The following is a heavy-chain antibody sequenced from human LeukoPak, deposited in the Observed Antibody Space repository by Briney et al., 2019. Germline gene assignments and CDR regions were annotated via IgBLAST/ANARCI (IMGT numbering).Heavy chain of an antibody. D-gene: IGHD1-26*01. CDR2: INHSGST. CDR1: GGSFSGYY. CDR3: ARGGYSGSYQNWFDP. Sequence: SETLSLTCAVYGGSFSGYYWSWIRQPPGKGLEWIGEINHSGSTNYNPSHKSRVTISVDTSKNQFSLKLSSVTAADTAVYYCARGGYSGSYQNWFDPWGQGTLVTVSS. V-gene: IGHV4-34*01. J-gene: IGHJ5*02.